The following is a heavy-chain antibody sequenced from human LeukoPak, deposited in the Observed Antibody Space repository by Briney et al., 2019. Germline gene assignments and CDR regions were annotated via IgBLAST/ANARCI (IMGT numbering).Heavy chain of an antibody. D-gene: IGHD6-19*01. V-gene: IGHV3-7*01. CDR1: GFTFSRYW. Sequence: GGSLRLSCAASGFTFSRYWMTWVRQAPGKGLEWSANIKEDGSDKYYVDSVRGRFTISRDNAKNSLYLQMNSLRAEDTAVYYCARDHAMAVAGLIDYWGQGTLVAVSS. CDR2: IKEDGSDK. J-gene: IGHJ4*02. CDR3: ARDHAMAVAGLIDY.